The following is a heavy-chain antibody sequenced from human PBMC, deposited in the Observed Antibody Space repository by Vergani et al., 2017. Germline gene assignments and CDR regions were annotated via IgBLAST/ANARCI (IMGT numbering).Heavy chain of an antibody. CDR1: GYTFTGYY. CDR2: INPNSGGT. V-gene: IGHV1-2*02. Sequence: QVQLVQSGAEVKKPGASVKVSCEASGYTFTGYYMHWVRQAPGQGLEWMGWINPNSGGTNYAQKFQGRVTMTRDTSISTAYMELSRLRSDDTAVYYCARDMGPHYYGSGSYPYYYYGMDVWGQGTTVTVSS. CDR3: ARDMGPHYYGSGSYPYYYYGMDV. D-gene: IGHD3-10*01. J-gene: IGHJ6*02.